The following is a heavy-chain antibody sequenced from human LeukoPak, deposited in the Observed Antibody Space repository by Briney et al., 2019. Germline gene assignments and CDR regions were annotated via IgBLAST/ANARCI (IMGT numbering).Heavy chain of an antibody. CDR2: ISYDGRNK. J-gene: IGHJ6*02. D-gene: IGHD3-10*01. V-gene: IGHV3-30*18. CDR3: AKGLLWFGELLAHYYYYGMDV. Sequence: GGSLRLPCAASGFTFSSYGMHWVRQAPGKGLEWGAVISYDGRNKYYADSVKGRFTISRDNSKNTLYLQMNSLRAEDTAVYYCAKGLLWFGELLAHYYYYGMDVWGQGTTVTVSS. CDR1: GFTFSSYG.